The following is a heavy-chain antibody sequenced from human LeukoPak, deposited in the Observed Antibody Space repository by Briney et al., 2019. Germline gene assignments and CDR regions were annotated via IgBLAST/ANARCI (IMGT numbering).Heavy chain of an antibody. V-gene: IGHV4-34*01. D-gene: IGHD6-19*01. CDR2: IHLGGSI. CDR3: ARGTAGWAD. Sequence: SETLSLTCAVYGGSFSGYYWSWIRQSPEKGLEWIGEIHLGGSIEHNPSPKSRVTMSIDTSKNQFSLRMNSVTAADAAVYYCARGTAGWADWGQGTLVTVSS. J-gene: IGHJ4*02. CDR1: GGSFSGYY.